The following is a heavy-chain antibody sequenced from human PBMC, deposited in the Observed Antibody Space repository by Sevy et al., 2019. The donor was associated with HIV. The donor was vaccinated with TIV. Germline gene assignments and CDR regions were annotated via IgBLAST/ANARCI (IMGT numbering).Heavy chain of an antibody. V-gene: IGHV3-53*01. CDR2: IYSDGTT. CDR3: AGRLSSAWYFDF. CDR1: GFSVSRNH. D-gene: IGHD6-19*01. Sequence: GGSLRLSCAASGFSVSRNHINWVRQAPGKGQEWISVIYSDGTTQYADSVKGRFTISRDTSNNTVYLQVSSLGAADTDVYYCAGRLSSAWYFDFWGQGTLVTVSS. J-gene: IGHJ4*02.